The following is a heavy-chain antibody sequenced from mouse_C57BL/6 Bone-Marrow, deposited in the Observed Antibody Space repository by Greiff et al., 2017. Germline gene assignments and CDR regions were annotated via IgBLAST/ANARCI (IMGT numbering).Heavy chain of an antibody. V-gene: IGHV1-78*01. CDR2: IYPRDGST. CDR3: ASPHYYVSPFDY. D-gene: IGHD1-1*01. Sequence: VQLQQSDAELVKPGASVKISCKVSGYTFTDHTIHWMKQRPEQGLEWIGYIYPRDGSTKYNEKFKGKATLTGDKSSSTAYMQLNSLTSEDSAVYFCASPHYYVSPFDYWGQGTTLTVSS. J-gene: IGHJ2*01. CDR1: GYTFTDHT.